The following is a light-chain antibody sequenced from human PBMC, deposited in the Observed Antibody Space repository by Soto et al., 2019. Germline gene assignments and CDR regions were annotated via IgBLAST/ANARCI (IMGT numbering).Light chain of an antibody. V-gene: IGKV1-5*03. Sequence: EIRLKPSSATVSVYQGERVTXTCRASQSISIRLAWYQQKPGKAPKLLIYKASILESGVPSRFSGSGSGTEFTLTISSLQPDDFAPYYCQQYCTLPRTFGQGTKV. CDR1: QSISIR. CDR2: KAS. CDR3: QQYCTLPRT. J-gene: IGKJ1*01.